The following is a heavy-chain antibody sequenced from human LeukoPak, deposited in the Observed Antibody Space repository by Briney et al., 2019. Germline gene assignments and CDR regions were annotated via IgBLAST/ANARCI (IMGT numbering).Heavy chain of an antibody. D-gene: IGHD1-26*01. CDR1: GFTFSSYA. CDR3: ARYSGSYYTHNYFDY. Sequence: PGGSLRLSCAASGFTFSSYAMSWVRQAPGKGLEWVSAISGSGGSTYYADSVKGRFTISRDNAKNSLYLQMNSLRAEDTAVYYCARYSGSYYTHNYFDYWGQGTLVTVSS. V-gene: IGHV3-23*01. CDR2: ISGSGGST. J-gene: IGHJ4*02.